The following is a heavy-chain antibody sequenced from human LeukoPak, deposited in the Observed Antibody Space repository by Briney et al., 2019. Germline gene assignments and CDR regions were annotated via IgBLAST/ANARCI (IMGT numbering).Heavy chain of an antibody. D-gene: IGHD6-6*01. J-gene: IGHJ6*03. CDR2: ISAYNGNT. CDR3: ATAHSSSSMYYYYYMDV. V-gene: IGHV1-18*01. Sequence: ASVKVSCKASGYTFTSYGISWVRQAPGQGLEWMGWISAYNGNTNYAQKFQGRVTMTEDTSTDTAYMELSSLRSEDTAVYYCATAHSSSSMYYYYYMDVWGKGTTVTVSS. CDR1: GYTFTSYG.